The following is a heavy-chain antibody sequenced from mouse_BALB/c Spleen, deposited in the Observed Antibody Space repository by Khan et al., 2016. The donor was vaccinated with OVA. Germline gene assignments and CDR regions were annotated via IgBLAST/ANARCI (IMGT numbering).Heavy chain of an antibody. V-gene: IGHV2-2*01. J-gene: IGHJ4*01. CDR2: IWSGGNT. CDR1: GFSLTNYG. Sequence: QMQLEESGPGLVQPSQSLSITCTVSGFSLTNYGVHWIRQSPGRGLEWLGLIWSGGNTDYNAAFISRLTISKDNTKSHVFFKMNSLQTDDTAIYYCARRRGVHYNMDFWGQGISVTVSS. CDR3: ARRRGVHYNMDF.